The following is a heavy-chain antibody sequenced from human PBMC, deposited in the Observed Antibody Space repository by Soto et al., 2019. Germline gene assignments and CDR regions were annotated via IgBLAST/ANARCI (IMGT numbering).Heavy chain of an antibody. Sequence: DVQLVESGGGWVQPGRSLRLSCAASGFKFSDYWMSWVRQAPGKVLEGVGNIKHDTSEAHYADSVKGRFTITRDNIKNFLLLQRRELRADDTASYYCARDGLLFSGPYRPSRFDYWGLGALVTVSS. CDR2: IKHDTSEA. D-gene: IGHD3-16*02. CDR1: GFKFSDYW. J-gene: IGHJ4*02. CDR3: ARDGLLFSGPYRPSRFDY. V-gene: IGHV3-7*03.